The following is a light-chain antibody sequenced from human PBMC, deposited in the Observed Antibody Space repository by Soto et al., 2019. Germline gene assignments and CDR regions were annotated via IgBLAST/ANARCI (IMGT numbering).Light chain of an antibody. V-gene: IGLV2-14*03. CDR3: TSYSSGSTVV. CDR1: SSDVGGYNF. J-gene: IGLJ2*01. Sequence: QAVVTQPASVSGSPGQSITISCTGTSSDVGGYNFVSWYQQHPGKAPKLMIYDVSNRPSGVSSRFSASKSGNTASLTISGLQTEDEADYYCTSYSSGSTVVFGGGTKLTVL. CDR2: DVS.